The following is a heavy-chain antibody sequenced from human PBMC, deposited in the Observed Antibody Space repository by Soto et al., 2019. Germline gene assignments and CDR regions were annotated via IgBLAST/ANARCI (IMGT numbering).Heavy chain of an antibody. CDR1: GGSFSGYY. D-gene: IGHD3-9*01. Sequence: QVQLQQWGAGPLRPLETLSLTCGVSGGSFSGYYWAWIRQAPVKGLEWIGEINDRGSSNYNPSLKSTVVIAVARSKKHYSLSLRSVTAADTASHSCARERRDRLTGTPWLWDLDLWCRGTLL. V-gene: IGHV4-34*01. J-gene: IGHJ2*01. CDR2: INDRGSS. CDR3: ARERRDRLTGTPWLWDLDL.